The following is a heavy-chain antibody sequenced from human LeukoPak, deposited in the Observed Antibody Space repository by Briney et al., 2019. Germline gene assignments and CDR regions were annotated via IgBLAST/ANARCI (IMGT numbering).Heavy chain of an antibody. V-gene: IGHV4-34*01. CDR1: GGSFSGYY. CDR3: ARGRRRRHFDY. J-gene: IGHJ4*02. CDR2: INHSGST. Sequence: SETLSLTCAVYGGSFSGYYWSWIRQPPGKGLEWIGEINHSGSTNYNPPLKSRVTISVDTSKNQFSLKLSSVTAADTAVYYCARGRRRRHFDYWGQGTLVTVSS. D-gene: IGHD6-25*01.